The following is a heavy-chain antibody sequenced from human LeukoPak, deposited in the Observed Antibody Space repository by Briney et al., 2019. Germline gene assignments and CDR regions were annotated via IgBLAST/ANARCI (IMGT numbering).Heavy chain of an antibody. CDR3: ARDHFLDV. CDR1: GFTFSRYW. Sequence: GGSLRLSCAVSGFTFSRYWMHWVRQAPGKGLVWVSHVNNDGSSTNYADSVRGRFTVSRDNAKNTVYLQMNSLRAEDTAVYYCARDHFLDVWGQGTTVTVSS. V-gene: IGHV3-74*01. J-gene: IGHJ6*02. CDR2: VNNDGSST. D-gene: IGHD2/OR15-2a*01.